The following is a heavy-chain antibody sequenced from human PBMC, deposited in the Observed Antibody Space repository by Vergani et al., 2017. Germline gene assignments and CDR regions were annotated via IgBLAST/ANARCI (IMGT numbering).Heavy chain of an antibody. CDR2: INPSDSST. Sequence: QVQLVQSGAEVKKPGASVKVSCKASCYTFSTYGISWVRQAPGQGLEWMGVINPSDSSTNYAQKFQGRLTMTTDTFTKAAYMGLRSLGSDDTAVYYCARVLIENVTYGRSGYW. J-gene: IGHJ2*01. CDR3: ARVLIENVTYGRSGYW. CDR1: CYTFSTYG. D-gene: IGHD2/OR15-2a*01. V-gene: IGHV1-18*01.